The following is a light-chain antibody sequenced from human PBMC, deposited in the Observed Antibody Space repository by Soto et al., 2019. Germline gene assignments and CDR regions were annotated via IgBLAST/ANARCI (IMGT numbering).Light chain of an antibody. CDR1: QDISNF. CDR3: LEHSRHPWT. J-gene: IGKJ1*01. V-gene: IGKV1-16*02. CDR2: NSF. Sequence: DIQMMQSPSSLSASVGDRVTITCRASQDISNFLAWFQKKPGKAPKSLIYNSFTLHSELPSKVSGSGFGAHFSLTIAALQPEDSATYYCLEHSRHPWTFGQGTEVDIK.